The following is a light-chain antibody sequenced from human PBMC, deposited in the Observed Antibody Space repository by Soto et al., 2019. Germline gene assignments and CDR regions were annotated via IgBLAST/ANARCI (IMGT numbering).Light chain of an antibody. V-gene: IGLV2-23*03. CDR3: CSYAGSSTFVV. CDR1: SSDVGSYNL. Sequence: QSALTQPASVSGSPGQSITISCTGTSSDVGSYNLVSWYQHHLGKAPKLMIYEGSKRPSGVSNRFSGSKSGNTASLTISGLQAEDEDDYYCCSYAGSSTFVVFGGGTKLTVL. CDR2: EGS. J-gene: IGLJ2*01.